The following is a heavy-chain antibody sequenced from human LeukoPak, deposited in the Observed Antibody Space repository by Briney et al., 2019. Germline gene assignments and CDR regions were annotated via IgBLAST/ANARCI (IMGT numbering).Heavy chain of an antibody. D-gene: IGHD2-2*01. CDR1: GGSISSYY. V-gene: IGHV4-39*02. CDR3: ARELYCSSTSCPSQH. CDR2: IYYSGST. J-gene: IGHJ1*01. Sequence: PSETLSLTCTVSGGSISSYYWGWIRQPPGKGLEWIGSIYYSGSTYYNPSLKSRVTISVDTSKNQFSLKLSSVTAADTAVYYCARELYCSSTSCPSQHWGQGTLVTVSS.